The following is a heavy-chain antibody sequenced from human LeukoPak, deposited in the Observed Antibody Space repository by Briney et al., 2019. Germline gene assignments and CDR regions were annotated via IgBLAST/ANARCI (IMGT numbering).Heavy chain of an antibody. D-gene: IGHD5-12*01. CDR3: ARDNAGYDY. J-gene: IGHJ4*02. CDR2: ISYDGSNK. Sequence: QPGRSLRLSCAASGFTFSSYGMHWVRQAPGKGLEWVAVISYDGSNKYYADSVKGRFTTSRDNAKNSLYLQMNSLRAEDTAVYYCARDNAGYDYWGQGTLVTVSS. CDR1: GFTFSSYG. V-gene: IGHV3-30*03.